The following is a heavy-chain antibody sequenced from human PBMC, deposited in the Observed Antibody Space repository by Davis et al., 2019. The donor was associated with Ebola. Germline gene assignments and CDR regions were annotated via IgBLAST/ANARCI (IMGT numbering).Heavy chain of an antibody. CDR2: ISSTSSTI. D-gene: IGHD3-3*01. CDR3: ARDRLVRFLQWPLGMDV. Sequence: GGSLRLSCAASGFTFSSYNMNWVRQAPGKGLEWVSYISSTSSTIYYADSVKGRFTISRDNAKNSLYLQMNSLRDEDTAVYYCARDRLVRFLQWPLGMDVWGQGTTVTVSS. V-gene: IGHV3-48*02. CDR1: GFTFSSYN. J-gene: IGHJ6*02.